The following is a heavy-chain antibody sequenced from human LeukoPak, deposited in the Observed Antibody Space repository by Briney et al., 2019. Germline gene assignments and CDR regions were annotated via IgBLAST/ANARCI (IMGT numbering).Heavy chain of an antibody. Sequence: GESLKISCKGSGYSFTSYWIGWVRQMPGKGLEWMGIIYPGDSDTRYSPSFQGQVTISADKSISTAYLPWSSLKASDTAMYYCARRRSMGAAAGTSFDYWGQGTLVTVSS. J-gene: IGHJ4*02. CDR1: GYSFTSYW. D-gene: IGHD6-13*01. CDR3: ARRRSMGAAAGTSFDY. CDR2: IYPGDSDT. V-gene: IGHV5-51*01.